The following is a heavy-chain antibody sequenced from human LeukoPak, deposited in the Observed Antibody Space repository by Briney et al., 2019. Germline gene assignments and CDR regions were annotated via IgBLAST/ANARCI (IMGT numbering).Heavy chain of an antibody. J-gene: IGHJ5*02. CDR1: GFTFSSYA. Sequence: GGSLRLSCAASGFTFSSYAMSWVRQAPGKGLEWVSAISDSVSGTYYADSVKGRFTISRDNSKNTLYLQMNSLRAEDTAVYSCAKGRNYYARYWFDPWGQGTLVTVSS. D-gene: IGHD1-26*01. V-gene: IGHV3-23*01. CDR2: ISDSVSGT. CDR3: AKGRNYYARYWFDP.